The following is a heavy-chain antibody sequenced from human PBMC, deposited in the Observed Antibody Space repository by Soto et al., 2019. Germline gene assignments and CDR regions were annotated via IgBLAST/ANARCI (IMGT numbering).Heavy chain of an antibody. CDR2: IHHTGST. Sequence: PSEPLSLTCTVSGGFISSYYWSWIRQSPGKGLELIGYIHHTGSTNYNPSLKSRVTMSLDTSRNQFSLKLYSVTAADTAVYYCARSIDSSGFYFSNCWGQGTLVTVSS. D-gene: IGHD3-22*01. CDR3: ARSIDSSGFYFSNC. CDR1: GGFISSYY. V-gene: IGHV4-59*01. J-gene: IGHJ4*02.